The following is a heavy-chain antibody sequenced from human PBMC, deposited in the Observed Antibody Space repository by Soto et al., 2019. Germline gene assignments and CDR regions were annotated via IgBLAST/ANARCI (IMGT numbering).Heavy chain of an antibody. Sequence: TSETLSLTCTVSGGSISSSSYYWGWIRQPPGKGLEWIGSIYYSGSTYYNPSLKSRVTISVDTSKNQFSLKLSSVTAADTAVYYCARLAGYSYGYPYYYGMDVWGQGTTVTVSS. CDR2: IYYSGST. CDR1: GGSISSSSYY. CDR3: ARLAGYSYGYPYYYGMDV. J-gene: IGHJ6*02. V-gene: IGHV4-39*01. D-gene: IGHD5-18*01.